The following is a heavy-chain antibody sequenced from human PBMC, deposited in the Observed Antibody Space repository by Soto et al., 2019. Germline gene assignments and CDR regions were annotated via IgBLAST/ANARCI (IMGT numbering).Heavy chain of an antibody. D-gene: IGHD5-12*01. J-gene: IGHJ4*02. CDR1: GGSISSGGSY. CDR2: IYYSGSI. V-gene: IGHV4-31*03. CDR3: ARDEGGYNHFDY. Sequence: QVQLQESGPGLVNPSQTLSLTCTVSGGSISSGGSYWSWIRQHPGKGLEWIGYIYYSGSIYYIPSLKGRLTISIDTSKNQFSLKLSSVTAADTAVYYCARDEGGYNHFDYWGQGTLVTVSS.